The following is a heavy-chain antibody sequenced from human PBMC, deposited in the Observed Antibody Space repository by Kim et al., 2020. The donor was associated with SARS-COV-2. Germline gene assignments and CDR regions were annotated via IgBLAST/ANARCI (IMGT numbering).Heavy chain of an antibody. CDR2: FYHSGSA. CDR3: ARNGGSYTFDF. V-gene: IGHV4-59*11. CDR1: GTPISSHY. Sequence: SETLSLTCTVSGTPISSHYWSWFRQPPGKGLEWIGHFYHSGSADYNSPLKSRVIISADTSKSQLSLVLSSATAADTAVFYCARNGGSYTFDFWGQGILVIVSS. J-gene: IGHJ4*02. D-gene: IGHD2-8*01.